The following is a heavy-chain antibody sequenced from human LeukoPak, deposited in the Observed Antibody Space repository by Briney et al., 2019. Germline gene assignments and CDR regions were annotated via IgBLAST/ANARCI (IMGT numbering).Heavy chain of an antibody. D-gene: IGHD3-22*01. J-gene: IGHJ4*02. Sequence: GGSLRLSCAASGFTFSNAWMSWVRQAPGKGLEWVGRIKSKTDGGTTDYAAPVKGRFTISRDNSKNTLYLQMNSLRAEDTAVYYCAKDPGYDSSGYYTWGQGTLVTVSS. CDR3: AKDPGYDSSGYYT. V-gene: IGHV3-15*01. CDR1: GFTFSNAW. CDR2: IKSKTDGGTT.